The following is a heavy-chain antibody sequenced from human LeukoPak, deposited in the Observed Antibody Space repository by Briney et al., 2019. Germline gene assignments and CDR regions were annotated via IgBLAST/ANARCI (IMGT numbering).Heavy chain of an antibody. J-gene: IGHJ4*02. Sequence: PSETLSLTCTVSGASISTGSSYWSWIRQPAGEGLERIGRIHNSGSTNYNPSLNSRVTISVDPYQHQVSLKLNSVTAADPAVYYCARNGYGSGSSWWGQGTLVTVSS. CDR3: ARNGYGSGSSW. D-gene: IGHD3-10*01. CDR2: IHNSGST. V-gene: IGHV4-61*02. CDR1: GASISTGSSY.